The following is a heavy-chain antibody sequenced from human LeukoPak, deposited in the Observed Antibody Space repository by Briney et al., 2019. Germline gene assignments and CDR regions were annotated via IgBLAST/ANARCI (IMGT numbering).Heavy chain of an antibody. CDR2: IYSGGST. V-gene: IGHV3-53*01. CDR1: GFTFTTYW. Sequence: QAGGSLRLSCAASGFTFTTYWMHWVRQAPGKGLEWVSVIYSGGSTYYADSVKGRFTISRDNSKNTLYLQMNSLRAEDTAVYYCARDGYYYGMDVWGQGTTVTVSS. J-gene: IGHJ6*02. CDR3: ARDGYYYGMDV.